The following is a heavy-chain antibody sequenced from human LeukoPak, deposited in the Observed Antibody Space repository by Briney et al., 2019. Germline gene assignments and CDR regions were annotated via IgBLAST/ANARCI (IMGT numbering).Heavy chain of an antibody. V-gene: IGHV3-73*01. CDR2: IRGKPHNYAT. CDR3: ARDKSYGDSEDY. J-gene: IGHJ4*02. CDR1: GFSFSGST. Sequence: GGSLRLSCAASGFSFSGSTMHWIRQGSGKGVEWVGHIRGKPHNYATVYAASVKGRFTISRDDSKNTAYLQMNSLETEDTAVYYCARDKSYGDSEDYWGQGTLVTVSS. D-gene: IGHD4-17*01.